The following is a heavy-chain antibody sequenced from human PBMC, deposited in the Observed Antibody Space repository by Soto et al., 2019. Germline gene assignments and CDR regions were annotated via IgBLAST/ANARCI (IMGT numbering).Heavy chain of an antibody. V-gene: IGHV3-33*08. CDR3: ARDQGVVIIKDH. J-gene: IGHJ4*02. CDR2: IWYDGTSK. Sequence: VQLVESGGGVVQPGRSLRLSCAASGFTFRNHAMHWVRQAPGKGLEWVGLIWYDGTSKYYADSVKGRFTISRDNSKNTLYLETNSLRVEDTAIYYCARDQGVVIIKDHWGQGTLVTVSS. D-gene: IGHD2-8*01. CDR1: GFTFRNHA.